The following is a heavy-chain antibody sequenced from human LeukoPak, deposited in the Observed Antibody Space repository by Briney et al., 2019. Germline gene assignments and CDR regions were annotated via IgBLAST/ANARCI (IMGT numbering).Heavy chain of an antibody. CDR3: ARHKSRHDWHDP. V-gene: IGHV4-39*01. CDR1: GDSISSSSYC. Sequence: SETLSLTCTVAGDSISSSSYCWAWIRQSPGKGLEWIGCMFYSGSTFYNPSLKSRVTISVDTSRNYFSLRLNSVTAADTAQYYCARHKSRHDWHDPWGQGTLVTVSS. CDR2: MFYSGST. J-gene: IGHJ5*02.